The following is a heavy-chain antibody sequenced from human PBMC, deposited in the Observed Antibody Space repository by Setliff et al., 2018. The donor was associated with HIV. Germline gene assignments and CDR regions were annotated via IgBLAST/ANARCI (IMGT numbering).Heavy chain of an antibody. CDR1: GFTFSSYA. Sequence: PGGSLRLSCAASGFTFSSYAMYWVRQAPGKGLEWVAVISYDGNNKYYADSVKGRFTISRDNSKNTLYLQMNSLRAEDTAVYYCARDDSIAGRAKYYFDYWGQGTLVTVSS. CDR3: ARDDSIAGRAKYYFDY. V-gene: IGHV3-30-3*01. CDR2: ISYDGNNK. J-gene: IGHJ4*02. D-gene: IGHD6-13*01.